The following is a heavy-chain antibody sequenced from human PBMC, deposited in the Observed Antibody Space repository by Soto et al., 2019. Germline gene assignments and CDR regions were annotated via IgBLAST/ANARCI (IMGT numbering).Heavy chain of an antibody. CDR2: IAYDGNEK. Sequence: QVQLVESGGGVVQPGTSLRLSCAASGFTFKTHAMHWVRQAPGKGLEWMAVIAYDGNEKFYADSVKGRFTISRDNSKNVLYFQINTLRNEDTAVYYCGKDVGDYVPYYYGVDVWGQGSTVTVSS. CDR3: GKDVGDYVPYYYGVDV. D-gene: IGHD1-26*01. CDR1: GFTFKTHA. V-gene: IGHV3-30*18. J-gene: IGHJ6*02.